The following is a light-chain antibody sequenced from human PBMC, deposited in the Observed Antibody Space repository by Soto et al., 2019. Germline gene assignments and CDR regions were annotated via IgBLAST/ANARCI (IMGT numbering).Light chain of an antibody. Sequence: DIQMTQSPSSLSASVGDRVTITCRASQGIRNDLGWYQQKPGTAPKRLIYAASSLQSGIPSRFSGSGSGTAFTLTFSSLQPEDFSPYYCLQQNRYPPPFGGGTKVEIK. J-gene: IGKJ4*01. CDR3: LQQNRYPPP. CDR2: AAS. V-gene: IGKV1-17*01. CDR1: QGIRND.